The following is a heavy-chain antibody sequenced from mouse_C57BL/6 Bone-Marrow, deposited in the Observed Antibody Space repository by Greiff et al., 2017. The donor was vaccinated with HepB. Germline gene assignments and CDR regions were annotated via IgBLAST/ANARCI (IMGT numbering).Heavy chain of an antibody. D-gene: IGHD1-1*01. J-gene: IGHJ3*01. CDR2: INPNNGGT. CDR3: ARRGSYYGSSWGFAY. V-gene: IGHV1-26*01. Sequence: EVQLQQSGPELVKPGASVKISCKASGYTFTDYYMNWVKQSHGKSLEWIGDINPNNGGTSYNQKFKGKATLTVDKSSSTAYMELRSLTSEDSAVYYCARRGSYYGSSWGFAYWGQGTLVTVSA. CDR1: GYTFTDYY.